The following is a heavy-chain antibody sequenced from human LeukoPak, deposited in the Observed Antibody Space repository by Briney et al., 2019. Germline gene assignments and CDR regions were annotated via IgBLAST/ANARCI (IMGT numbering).Heavy chain of an antibody. CDR1: GYSFTSYW. CDR3: ATTGYTYGIDN. D-gene: IGHD3-10*01. Sequence: GESLKISCKGSGYSFTSYWIGWVRQMPGKGLEWMGIIYPGDSDTRYSPSFQGQVSISADKSISTAYLQWSRLKASDTAIYYCATTGYTYGIDNWGQGTLVTVSS. CDR2: IYPGDSDT. J-gene: IGHJ4*02. V-gene: IGHV5-51*01.